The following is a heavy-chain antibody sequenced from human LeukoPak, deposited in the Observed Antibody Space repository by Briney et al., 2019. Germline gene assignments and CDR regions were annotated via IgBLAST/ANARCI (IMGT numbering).Heavy chain of an antibody. CDR2: INPNSGGT. J-gene: IGHJ6*02. CDR1: GYTFTGYY. CDR3: ARGPDSGSGYPYGMDV. Sequence: PVASVKVSCKASGYTFTGYYMHWVRQAPGQGLEWMGWINPNSGGTNYAQKFQGWVTMTRDTSISTAYMELSRLRSDDTAVYYCARGPDSGSGYPYGMDVWGQGTTVTVSS. V-gene: IGHV1-2*04. D-gene: IGHD3-22*01.